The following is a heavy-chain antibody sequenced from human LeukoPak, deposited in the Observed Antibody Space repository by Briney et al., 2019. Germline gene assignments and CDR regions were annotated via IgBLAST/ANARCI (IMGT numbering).Heavy chain of an antibody. CDR3: AKGQGAGRYNWNGERYYFDY. CDR1: GFTFSSYA. Sequence: GGSLRLSCAASGFTFSSYAMSWVRQAPGKGLEWVSAISGSGGSTYYADSVKGRFTISRDNSKNTLHLQMNSLRAEDTAVYYCAKGQGAGRYNWNGERYYFDYWGQGTLVTVSS. D-gene: IGHD1-1*01. CDR2: ISGSGGST. V-gene: IGHV3-23*01. J-gene: IGHJ4*02.